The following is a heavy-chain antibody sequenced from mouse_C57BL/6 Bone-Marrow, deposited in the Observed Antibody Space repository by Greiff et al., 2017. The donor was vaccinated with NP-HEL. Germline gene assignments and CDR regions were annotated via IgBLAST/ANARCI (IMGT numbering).Heavy chain of an antibody. CDR1: GFSLTSYA. V-gene: IGHV2-9-1*01. CDR2: IWTGGGT. J-gene: IGHJ4*01. Sequence: VMLVESGPGLVAPSQSLSITCTVSGFSLTSYAISWVRQPPGKGLEWLGVIWTGGGTNYNSALKSRLSISKDNSKSQVFLKMNSLQTDDTARYYCARNGFTTVAYAMDYWGQGTSVTVSS. D-gene: IGHD1-1*01. CDR3: ARNGFTTVAYAMDY.